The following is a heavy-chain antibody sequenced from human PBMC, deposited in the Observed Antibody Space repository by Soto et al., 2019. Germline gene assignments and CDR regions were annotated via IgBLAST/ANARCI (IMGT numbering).Heavy chain of an antibody. D-gene: IGHD3-22*01. Sequence: GGSLRLSCAASGFTFSSYAMSWVRQAPGKGLEWVSAIGGSGGSTYYADSVKGRFTISRDNSKNTLFLQMNSLRAEDTGVYYCAKDPYYYDTSEMDVWGQGTTVTVSS. J-gene: IGHJ6*02. CDR2: IGGSGGST. CDR1: GFTFSSYA. V-gene: IGHV3-23*01. CDR3: AKDPYYYDTSEMDV.